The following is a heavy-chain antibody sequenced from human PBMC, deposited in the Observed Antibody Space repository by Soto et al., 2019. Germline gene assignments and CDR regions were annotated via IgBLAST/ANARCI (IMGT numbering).Heavy chain of an antibody. V-gene: IGHV6-1*01. D-gene: IGHD1-26*01. CDR2: TYYRSRWYN. CDR1: GDSVSSNIAT. J-gene: IGHJ5*02. Sequence: SQTLSLTCAISGDSVSSNIATWNWIRLSPSRGLEWLGRTYYRSRWYNDYAISVKSRITINADTSKNQFSLQPNSVTPEDTAVYYCARVLGATPPWFDPWGQGTLVTVSS. CDR3: ARVLGATPPWFDP.